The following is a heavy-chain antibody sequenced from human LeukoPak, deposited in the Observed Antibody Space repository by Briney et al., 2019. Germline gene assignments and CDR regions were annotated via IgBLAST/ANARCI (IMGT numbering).Heavy chain of an antibody. CDR3: AREDSAYGSGSYYY. D-gene: IGHD3-10*01. CDR2: ISTSSSYI. V-gene: IGHV3-21*01. J-gene: IGHJ4*02. Sequence: GGSLRLSCAASGFTFSSYSLNWVRQAPGKGLEWVSSISTSSSYIYYAESVKGRFTISRDNAKKSVYLQINSLRAEDTAVYFCAREDSAYGSGSYYYWGQGTLVTVSS. CDR1: GFTFSSYS.